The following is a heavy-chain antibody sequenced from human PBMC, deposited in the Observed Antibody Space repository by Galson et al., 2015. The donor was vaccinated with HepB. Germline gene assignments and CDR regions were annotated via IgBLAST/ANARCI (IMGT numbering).Heavy chain of an antibody. CDR3: ARSKGVVITGFDP. CDR2: ISSSSSYI. CDR1: GFTFSSYS. D-gene: IGHD3-3*01. V-gene: IGHV3-21*01. J-gene: IGHJ5*02. Sequence: SLRLSCAASGFTFSSYSMNWVRQAPGKGLEWVSSISSSSSYIYYADSVKGRFTISRDNAKNPLYLQMNSLRAEDTAVYYCARSKGVVITGFDPWGQGTLVTVSS.